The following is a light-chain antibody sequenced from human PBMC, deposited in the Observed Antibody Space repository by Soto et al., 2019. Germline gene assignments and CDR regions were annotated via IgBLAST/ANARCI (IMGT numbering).Light chain of an antibody. J-gene: IGKJ1*01. CDR2: AAS. CDR3: QQSYSTPPWT. Sequence: DIQMTQSPSSLSASVGNRVTITCRVSQSIVTYLNWYLQKPGKAPKLLIYAASNLQSGVPSRFSGSGSGTDFTLTISSLQPEDFATYFCQQSYSTPPWTFGQGTKVDI. CDR1: QSIVTY. V-gene: IGKV1-39*01.